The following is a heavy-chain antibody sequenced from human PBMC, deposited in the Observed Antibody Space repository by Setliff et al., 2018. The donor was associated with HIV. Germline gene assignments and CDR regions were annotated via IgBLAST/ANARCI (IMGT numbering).Heavy chain of an antibody. J-gene: IGHJ5*02. CDR1: GASISSSGYY. CDR2: IYYSGST. Sequence: SSETLSLTCTVSGASISSSGYYWGWIRQPPGKGLEWIGTIYYSGSTYYNPSVKSRVTISVDTSKNQISLKLSSVTAADTAVYYCARDMMYHYDRSGSFGWFGPWGQGTQVTVSS. CDR3: ARDMMYHYDRSGSFGWFGP. V-gene: IGHV4-39*07. D-gene: IGHD3-22*01.